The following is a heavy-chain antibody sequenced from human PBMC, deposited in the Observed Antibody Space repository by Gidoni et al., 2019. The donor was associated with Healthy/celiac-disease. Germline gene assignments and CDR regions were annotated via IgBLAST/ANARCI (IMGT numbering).Heavy chain of an antibody. CDR1: GGSISSSSYY. J-gene: IGHJ4*02. Sequence: QLQLQQSGPGLVTPSETLSLTCTVAGGSISSSSYYWGWIRQPPGKGLEWIGSIYYRGSTYYNPSLKSRVTISVDTSKNQCSLKLSSVTAADTAVYYCARQGYDSRGYEPYYFDYWGQGTLVTVSS. CDR2: IYYRGST. D-gene: IGHD3-22*01. CDR3: ARQGYDSRGYEPYYFDY. V-gene: IGHV4-39*01.